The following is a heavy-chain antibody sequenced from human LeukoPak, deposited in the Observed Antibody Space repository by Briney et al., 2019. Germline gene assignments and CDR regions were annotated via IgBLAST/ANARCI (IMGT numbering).Heavy chain of an antibody. V-gene: IGHV3-11*01. CDR1: GFSFKDYY. CDR3: ARGPRILAAGSYYFDY. J-gene: IGHJ4*02. Sequence: PGGSLRLSCAASGFSFKDYYFGWIRQAPGKGLEWVSFINVNGGAMYYADFVKGRFTISRDNAKSSLYPEMNSLRVEGTAVYYCARGPRILAAGSYYFDYWGQGSLVTVSS. CDR2: INVNGGAM. D-gene: IGHD6-13*01.